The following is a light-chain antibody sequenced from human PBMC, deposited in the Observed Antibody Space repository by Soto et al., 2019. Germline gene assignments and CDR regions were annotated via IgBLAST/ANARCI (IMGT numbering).Light chain of an antibody. CDR2: GNN. CDR3: QSYDSSLSGVV. Sequence: QSVLTQPPSVSGAPGQRATISCTGSSSNIGAGYDVHWYQQLPGTAPKLLIYGNNNRPSGVPDRFSGSKSGTSASLAITGLEAEDEDEYYCQSYDSSLSGVVFGGGTKVTVL. V-gene: IGLV1-40*01. CDR1: SSNIGAGYD. J-gene: IGLJ2*01.